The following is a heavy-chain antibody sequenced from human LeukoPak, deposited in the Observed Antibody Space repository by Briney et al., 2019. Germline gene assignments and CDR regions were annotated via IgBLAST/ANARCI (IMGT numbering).Heavy chain of an antibody. D-gene: IGHD3-10*01. V-gene: IGHV4-34*01. CDR1: GGSFSGYY. CDR2: INHSGST. Sequence: PSETLSLTCAVYGGSFSGYYWSWIRQPPGKGLEWIGEINHSGSTNYNPSLKSRVTISVDTSKNQFSLKLSSVTAADTAVYYCAGGRPDYCGSGSYLFAFDIWGQGTMVTVSS. CDR3: AGGRPDYCGSGSYLFAFDI. J-gene: IGHJ3*02.